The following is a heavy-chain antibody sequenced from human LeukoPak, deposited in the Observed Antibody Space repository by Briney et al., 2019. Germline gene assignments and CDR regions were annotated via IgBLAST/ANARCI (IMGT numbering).Heavy chain of an antibody. V-gene: IGHV4-61*02. CDR1: GGSISSGSYY. Sequence: SETLSLTCTVSGGSISSGSYYWSWIRQPAGKGLEWIGRIYTSGGTNYNPSLKSRVTISVDTSKNQFSLKLSSVTAADTAVYYCARDAGVTTVYGWFDPWGQGTLVTVSS. D-gene: IGHD4-11*01. CDR2: IYTSGGT. CDR3: ARDAGVTTVYGWFDP. J-gene: IGHJ5*02.